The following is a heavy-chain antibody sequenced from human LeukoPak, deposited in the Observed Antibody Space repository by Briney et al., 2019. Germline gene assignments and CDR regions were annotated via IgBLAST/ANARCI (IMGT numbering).Heavy chain of an antibody. CDR2: INPSGGTT. CDR1: GYTFTGYY. J-gene: IGHJ4*02. D-gene: IGHD2-15*01. Sequence: ASVKVSCKASGYTFTGYYMHWVRQAPGQGLEWMGIINPSGGTTSYAQKFQGRVTMTRDTSTSTVYMELGSLRSEDMAVYYCARDYLKVVVAGTAPSAGHMDYWGQGTLVTVSA. V-gene: IGHV1-46*01. CDR3: ARDYLKVVVAGTAPSAGHMDY.